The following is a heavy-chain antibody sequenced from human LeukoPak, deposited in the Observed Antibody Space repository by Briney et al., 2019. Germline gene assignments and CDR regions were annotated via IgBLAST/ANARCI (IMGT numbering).Heavy chain of an antibody. Sequence: GGSLRLSCAASGFTFSSYARSWVRQAPGKGLEWVSAISGSGGSTYYADSVKGRFTISRDNSKNTLYLQMNSLRAEDTAVYYCAKAGTYYYDSSGYYSGYYFDYWGQGTLVTVSS. CDR1: GFTFSSYA. J-gene: IGHJ4*02. CDR2: ISGSGGST. CDR3: AKAGTYYYDSSGYYSGYYFDY. D-gene: IGHD3-22*01. V-gene: IGHV3-23*01.